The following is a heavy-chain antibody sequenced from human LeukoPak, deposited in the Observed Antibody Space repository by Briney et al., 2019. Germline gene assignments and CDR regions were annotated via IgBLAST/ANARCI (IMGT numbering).Heavy chain of an antibody. CDR3: AKATIFGVVDYFDY. D-gene: IGHD3-3*01. CDR1: GFTVSSNY. CDR2: IYSGGST. Sequence: AGGSLRLSCAASGFTVSSNYMSWVRQAPGKGLEWVSIIYSGGSTYYADSVKGRFTISRDNSKNTLYLQMNSLRAEDTAVYYCAKATIFGVVDYFDYWGQGTLVTVSS. J-gene: IGHJ4*02. V-gene: IGHV3-53*01.